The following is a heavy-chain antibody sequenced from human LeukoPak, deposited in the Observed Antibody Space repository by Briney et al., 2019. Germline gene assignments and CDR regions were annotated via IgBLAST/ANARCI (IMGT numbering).Heavy chain of an antibody. CDR3: ASSRWELSPEGFDY. J-gene: IGHJ4*02. Sequence: GGSLRLPCAASGFTFSDYYMSWIRQAPGKGLEWVSYISSSGSTIYYADSVKCRFTISRDNAKNSLYLQMNSLRAEDTAVYYCASSRWELSPEGFDYWAREPWSPSPQ. CDR2: ISSSGSTI. V-gene: IGHV3-11*01. CDR1: GFTFSDYY. D-gene: IGHD1-26*01.